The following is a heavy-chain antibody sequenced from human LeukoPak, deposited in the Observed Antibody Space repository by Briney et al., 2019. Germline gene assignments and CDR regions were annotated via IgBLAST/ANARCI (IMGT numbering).Heavy chain of an antibody. CDR3: ARWDGYNGDAFDI. V-gene: IGHV1-18*04. D-gene: IGHD5-24*01. J-gene: IGHJ3*02. Sequence: ASVKVSCKTSGYNFKTSGITWVRQAPGQGLEWMGWISAYNGNTNYAQKLQGRVTMTTDTSTSTAYMELRSLRSDDTAVYYCARWDGYNGDAFDIWGQGTMVTVSS. CDR2: ISAYNGNT. CDR1: GYNFKTSG.